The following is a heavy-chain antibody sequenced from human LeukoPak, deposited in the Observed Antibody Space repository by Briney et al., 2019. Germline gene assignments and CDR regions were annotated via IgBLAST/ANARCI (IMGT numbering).Heavy chain of an antibody. Sequence: PGGSLRLSCAASGFTFSSYSMNWVRQAPGKGLEWVSSISSSSSYIYYADSVKGRFTISRDNAKNSLYLQMNSLRAEDTAVYYCARPGYCGGDCYQSPSDYWGQGTLVTVSA. V-gene: IGHV3-21*01. J-gene: IGHJ4*02. CDR3: ARPGYCGGDCYQSPSDY. CDR1: GFTFSSYS. D-gene: IGHD2-21*02. CDR2: ISSSSSYI.